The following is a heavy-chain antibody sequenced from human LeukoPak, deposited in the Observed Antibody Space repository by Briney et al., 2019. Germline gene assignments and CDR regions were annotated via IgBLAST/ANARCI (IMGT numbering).Heavy chain of an antibody. CDR1: GGSFSGYY. J-gene: IGHJ5*02. D-gene: IGHD2-2*01. Sequence: SETLSLTCAVYGGSFSGYYWSWIRQPPGKGLEWIGSIYHSGSTYYNPSLKSRVTISVDTSKNQFSLKLSSVTAADTAVYYCARSPEQGVVPAAISWFDPWGQGTLVTVSS. CDR3: ARSPEQGVVPAAISWFDP. CDR2: IYHSGST. V-gene: IGHV4-34*01.